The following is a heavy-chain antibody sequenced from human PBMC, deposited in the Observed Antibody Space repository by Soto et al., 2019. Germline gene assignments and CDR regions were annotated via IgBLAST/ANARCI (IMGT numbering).Heavy chain of an antibody. V-gene: IGHV3-43*01. Sequence: GGSLRLSCAASGFTFDDYTMHWVRQAPGKGLEWVSLISWDGGSTYYADSVKGRFTISRDNSKNSLYLQMNSLRTEDTALYYCAKDWLGGSGSYPDYYYGMDVWGQGTTVTVSS. CDR3: AKDWLGGSGSYPDYYYGMDV. CDR2: ISWDGGST. J-gene: IGHJ6*02. CDR1: GFTFDDYT. D-gene: IGHD3-10*01.